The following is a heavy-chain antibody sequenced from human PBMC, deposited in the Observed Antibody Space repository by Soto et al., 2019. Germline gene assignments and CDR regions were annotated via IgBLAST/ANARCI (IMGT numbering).Heavy chain of an antibody. CDR1: GGSISSSSYY. D-gene: IGHD3-10*01. CDR2: IYYSGST. J-gene: IGHJ4*02. CDR3: ARVYYGSGSYPDFDY. Sequence: PSETLSLTCTVSGGSISSSSYYWGWIRQPPGKGLEWIGSIYYSGSTYYNPSLKSRVTISVDTSKNQFSLKLSSVTAADTAVYYCARVYYGSGSYPDFDYWGQGTLVTVSS. V-gene: IGHV4-39*01.